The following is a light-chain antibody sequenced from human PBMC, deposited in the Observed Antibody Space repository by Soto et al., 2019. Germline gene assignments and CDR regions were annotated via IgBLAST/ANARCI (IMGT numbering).Light chain of an antibody. Sequence: EIVLTQSPATLSLSPGQRATLSCRASQSVSSYLAWYQQKPGQAPRLLIYDASNRAPGIPARFSGSGSATDFTLTISSLEPEDFAVYYCQQRSNWPWTFGQGTKVELK. CDR3: QQRSNWPWT. J-gene: IGKJ1*01. V-gene: IGKV3-11*01. CDR1: QSVSSY. CDR2: DAS.